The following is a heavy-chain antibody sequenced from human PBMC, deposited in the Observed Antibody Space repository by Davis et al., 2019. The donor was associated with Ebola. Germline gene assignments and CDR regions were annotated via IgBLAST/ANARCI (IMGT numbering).Heavy chain of an antibody. D-gene: IGHD4-17*01. J-gene: IGHJ1*01. CDR3: ARYAGDYGAD. CDR1: GASISHYY. CDR2: FYHSGTS. Sequence: PSETLSLTCTVSGASISHYYWSWIRQSPENGLEWIGHFYHSGTSNYNPSLKSRVTMSVDTSKNQFSLKLSSVTAADTAVYYCARYAGDYGADWGQGTLVTVSS. V-gene: IGHV4-59*12.